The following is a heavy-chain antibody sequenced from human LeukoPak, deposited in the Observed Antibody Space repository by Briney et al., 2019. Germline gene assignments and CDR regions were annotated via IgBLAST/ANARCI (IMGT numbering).Heavy chain of an antibody. D-gene: IGHD3-16*01. CDR1: GGSISSGGYY. CDR3: ARGGLGIMITFGGVTTPFDY. V-gene: IGHV4-31*03. J-gene: IGHJ4*02. Sequence: PSQTLSLTCTVSGGSISSGGYYWSWIRQHPGKGLEWIGYIYYSGSTYYNPSLKSRVTMSVDTSKNQFSLKLSSVTAADTAVYYCARGGLGIMITFGGVTTPFDYWGQGTLVTVSS. CDR2: IYYSGST.